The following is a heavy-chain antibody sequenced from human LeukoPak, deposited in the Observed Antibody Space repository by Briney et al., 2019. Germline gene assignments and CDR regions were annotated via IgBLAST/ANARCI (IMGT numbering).Heavy chain of an antibody. Sequence: PGGSLGLSCEASGFTFDGHAMHWVRQAPGKGLEWVSLINGDGTGEHYAASVKGRFTISRDNSGDSLYLQMNSLRSEDTAVYYCARDNRRVTMIRGGMNSWLDPWGQGTLVTVSA. CDR3: ARDNRRVTMIRGGMNSWLDP. CDR2: INGDGTGE. J-gene: IGHJ5*02. CDR1: GFTFDGHA. V-gene: IGHV3-43*02. D-gene: IGHD2-21*02.